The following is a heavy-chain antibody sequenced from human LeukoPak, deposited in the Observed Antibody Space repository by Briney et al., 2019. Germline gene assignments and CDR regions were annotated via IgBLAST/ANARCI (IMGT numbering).Heavy chain of an antibody. CDR1: GYTFTSYG. CDR2: IITYNGNT. D-gene: IGHD3-10*01. CDR3: ARDITVVTPFYYYYGMDV. Sequence: ASVKVSCKASGYTFTSYGISWVRQAPGQGLEWIGWIITYNGNTNYAQNLQGRVTMTTDTSTSTAYMELRSLRSDDTAVYYCARDITVVTPFYYYYGMDVWGQGTTVTVSS. J-gene: IGHJ6*02. V-gene: IGHV1-18*01.